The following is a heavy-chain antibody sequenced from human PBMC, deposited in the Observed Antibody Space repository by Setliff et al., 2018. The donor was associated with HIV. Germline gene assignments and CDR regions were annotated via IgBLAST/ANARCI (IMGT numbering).Heavy chain of an antibody. CDR2: VYHSGTT. J-gene: IGHJ5*02. CDR3: ARQVEDTRGWRPATNWIDP. CDR1: GDSISGSDYY. V-gene: IGHV4-39*01. Sequence: PSETLSLTCSVSGDSISGSDYYWGWIRQPPGKGLEWIASVYHSGTTYYKPSLESRVSVSVDTSKNQFSLTVTSVTAADTAVYYCARQVEDTRGWRPATNWIDPWGQGILVTVSS. D-gene: IGHD6-19*01.